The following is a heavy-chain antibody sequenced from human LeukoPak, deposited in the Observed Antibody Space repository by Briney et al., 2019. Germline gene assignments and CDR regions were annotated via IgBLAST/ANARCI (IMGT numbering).Heavy chain of an antibody. D-gene: IGHD4-17*01. CDR1: GGSISSYY. V-gene: IGHV4-34*01. CDR3: ARGIRHYGYYYYYMDV. J-gene: IGHJ6*03. CDR2: INHSGRT. Sequence: SETLSLTCTVSGGSISSYYWSWIRQPPGKGLEWIGEINHSGRTNYNPSLKSRVTISVDTSKNQFSLELSSVTAADTAVYYCARGIRHYGYYYYYMDVWGKGTTVTVSS.